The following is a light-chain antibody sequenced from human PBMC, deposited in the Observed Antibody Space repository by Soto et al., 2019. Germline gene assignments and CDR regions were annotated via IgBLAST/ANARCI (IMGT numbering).Light chain of an antibody. V-gene: IGKV3-20*01. Sequence: EIGLTQAPGTLSLSPGERATLSCRASQSVSSSYLAWYQQKPGQDPRLLIYGASSRATGIPDRFSGSGSGTDFTLTISRLEPEDFAVYYCHQYGSSPLFGQGTRLEIK. J-gene: IGKJ5*01. CDR1: QSVSSSY. CDR2: GAS. CDR3: HQYGSSPL.